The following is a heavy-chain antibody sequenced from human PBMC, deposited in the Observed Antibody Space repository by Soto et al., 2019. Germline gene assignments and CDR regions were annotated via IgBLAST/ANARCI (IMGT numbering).Heavy chain of an antibody. CDR3: AKDRHPDGRWTIDL. J-gene: IGHJ4*01. D-gene: IGHD1-1*01. Sequence: EVQLLESGGGLGQPGGSLRLSCAASGFTFSTYTLNWAREPPGQGLECGSAIIGGGDTYYADSVKGRFTISRDDSQKTVYLQMNSLRAEDTAGYYFAKDRHPDGRWTIDLWGQGAQITVFS. CDR1: GFTFSTYT. V-gene: IGHV3-23*01. CDR2: IIGGGDT.